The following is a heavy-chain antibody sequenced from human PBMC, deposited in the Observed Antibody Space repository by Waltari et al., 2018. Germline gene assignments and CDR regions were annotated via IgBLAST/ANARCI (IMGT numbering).Heavy chain of an antibody. CDR3: ARGLIAAAGKGIFYYYYGMDV. J-gene: IGHJ6*02. D-gene: IGHD6-13*01. CDR1: GYTFTSYD. CDR2: MNPNSGNT. V-gene: IGHV1-8*01. Sequence: QVQLVQSGAEVKKPGASVKVSCKASGYTFTSYDINWVRQATGQGLGWMGWMNPNSGNTGYAQKVQGRVTMTRNTSISTAYMELSSLRSEDTAVYYCARGLIAAAGKGIFYYYYGMDVWGQGTTVTVSS.